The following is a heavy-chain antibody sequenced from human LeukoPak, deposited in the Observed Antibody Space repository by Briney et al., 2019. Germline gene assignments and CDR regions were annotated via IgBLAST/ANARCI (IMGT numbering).Heavy chain of an antibody. CDR3: ARGYSYHYMDV. V-gene: IGHV4-4*07. J-gene: IGHJ6*03. CDR1: GGSINNYY. CDR2: IYSSGST. Sequence: SETLSLTCTVSGGSINNYYWSWIRQPAGKGLEWIGRIYSSGSTNYNPSVQSRVTISVDKSRNQFSLEMSSVTAADTAVYYCARGYSYHYMDVWGKGTTVTVSS.